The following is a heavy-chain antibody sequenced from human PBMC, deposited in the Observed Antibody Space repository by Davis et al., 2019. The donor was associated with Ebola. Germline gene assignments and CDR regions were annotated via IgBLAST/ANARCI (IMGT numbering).Heavy chain of an antibody. V-gene: IGHV3-33*01. D-gene: IGHD6-13*01. CDR3: ARDGAGSSWYSPPFDY. CDR1: GFTFSSYG. J-gene: IGHJ4*02. CDR2: IWYDGSNK. Sequence: PGGSLRLSCAASGFTFSSYGMHWVRQAPGKGLEWVAVIWYDGSNKYYADSVKGRFTISRDNSKNTLYLQMNSLRAEDTAVYYCARDGAGSSWYSPPFDYWGQGTLVTVSS.